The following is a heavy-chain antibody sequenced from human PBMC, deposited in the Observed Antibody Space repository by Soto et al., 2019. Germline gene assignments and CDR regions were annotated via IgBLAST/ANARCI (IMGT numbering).Heavy chain of an antibody. CDR2: MNPNSGNT. CDR3: ARGSHNYDFWSGYYKNNRFDP. D-gene: IGHD3-3*01. J-gene: IGHJ5*02. V-gene: IGHV1-8*01. CDR1: GYTFTSYD. Sequence: ASVKVSCKASGYTFTSYDINWVRQATGQGLEWMGWMNPNSGNTGYAQKFQGRVTMTRNTSISTAYMELSSLRSEDTAVYYCARGSHNYDFWSGYYKNNRFDPWGQANLVTVSS.